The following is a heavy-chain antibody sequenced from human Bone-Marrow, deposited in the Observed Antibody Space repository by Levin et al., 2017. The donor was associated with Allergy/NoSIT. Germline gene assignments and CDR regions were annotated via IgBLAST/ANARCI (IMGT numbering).Heavy chain of an antibody. CDR2: ISSSSYYI. CDR1: GFTFSSYS. D-gene: IGHD3-16*02. Sequence: GGSLRLSCAASGFTFSSYSMNWVRQAPGKGLEWVSSISSSSYYIYFADSVKGRFTVSRDNAKNSLYLQMNSLRAGDTAVYYCARAPRDYVWGSYRFDYWGQGTPVTVSS. J-gene: IGHJ4*02. V-gene: IGHV3-21*01. CDR3: ARAPRDYVWGSYRFDY.